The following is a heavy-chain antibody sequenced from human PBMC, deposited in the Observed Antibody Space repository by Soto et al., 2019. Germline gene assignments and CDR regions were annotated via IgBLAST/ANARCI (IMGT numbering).Heavy chain of an antibody. V-gene: IGHV4-39*01. Sequence: PSETLSLTCTVSGGSISSSSYYWGWIRQPPGKGLEWIGSIYYSGSTYYNPSLKSRVTISVDTSKNQFSLKLSSVTAADTAVYHCASSATVTGNYYYYGMDVWGQGTTVTVSS. J-gene: IGHJ6*02. CDR2: IYYSGST. D-gene: IGHD4-4*01. CDR3: ASSATVTGNYYYYGMDV. CDR1: GGSISSSSYY.